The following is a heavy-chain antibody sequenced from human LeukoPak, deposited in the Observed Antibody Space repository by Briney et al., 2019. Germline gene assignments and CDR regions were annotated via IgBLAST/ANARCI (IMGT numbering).Heavy chain of an antibody. V-gene: IGHV3-23*01. CDR2: ISGSGGST. Sequence: SGGSLRLSCAASGFTFRSYAMSWVRQAPGKGLEWVSAISGSGGSTYYADSVKGRFTISRDNAKNSLYLQMNSLRDEDTAVYYCARGGPQYYYYYYYMDVWGKGTTVTVSS. CDR1: GFTFRSYA. D-gene: IGHD1-26*01. CDR3: ARGGPQYYYYYYYMDV. J-gene: IGHJ6*03.